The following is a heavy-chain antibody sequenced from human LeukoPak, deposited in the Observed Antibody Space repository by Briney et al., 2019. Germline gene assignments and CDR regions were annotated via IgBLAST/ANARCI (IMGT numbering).Heavy chain of an antibody. J-gene: IGHJ4*02. D-gene: IGHD4-17*01. CDR1: GGTFSSYA. CDR2: IIPIFGTA. V-gene: IGHV1-69*13. Sequence: ASVKVSCQASGGTFSSYAISWVRQAPGQGLEWMGGIIPIFGTANYAQKFQGRVTITADESTSTAYMELSRLRSEDTAVYYCARVDYGDYEGYWGQGTLVTVSS. CDR3: ARVDYGDYEGY.